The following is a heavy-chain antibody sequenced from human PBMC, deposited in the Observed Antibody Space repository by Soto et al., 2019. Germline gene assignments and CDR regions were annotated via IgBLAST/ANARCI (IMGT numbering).Heavy chain of an antibody. Sequence: PSETLSLTCAGYGGSFSGYYWSWIRQPPGKGLEWIGEINHSGSTNYNPSLKSRVTISVDTSKNQFSLKLRSVTAADTAVYYCATRRGSSGWKDYWGQGTLVTVSS. V-gene: IGHV4-34*01. J-gene: IGHJ4*02. D-gene: IGHD6-19*01. CDR3: ATRRGSSGWKDY. CDR1: GGSFSGYY. CDR2: INHSGST.